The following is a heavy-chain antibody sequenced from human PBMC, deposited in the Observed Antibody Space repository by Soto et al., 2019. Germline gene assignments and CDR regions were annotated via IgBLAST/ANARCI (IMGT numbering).Heavy chain of an antibody. J-gene: IGHJ6*02. D-gene: IGHD5-18*01. V-gene: IGHV4-34*01. CDR2: INHSGST. CDR1: GGSFSGYY. CDR3: ARSMEGAQLWFFYYGMDV. Sequence: SETLSLTCAVYGGSFSGYYWSWIRQPPGKGLEWIGEINHSGSTNYNPSLKSRVTISVDTSKNQFSLKLSSVTAADTAVYYCARSMEGAQLWFFYYGMDVWGQGTTVTVSS.